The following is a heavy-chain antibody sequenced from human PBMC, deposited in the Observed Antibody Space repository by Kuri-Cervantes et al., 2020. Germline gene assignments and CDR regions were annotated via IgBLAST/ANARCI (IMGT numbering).Heavy chain of an antibody. CDR3: ARDFNISEGGAFDI. CDR1: GYTFTSYA. Sequence: ASVQVSCKAAGYTFTSYAMHWVRQAPGQGLEWMGWINPNSGGTNFARKFQGRVTMTRDTSISTVYMDLSRLTSDDTAVYYCARDFNISEGGAFDIWGQGTMVTVSS. CDR2: INPNSGGT. D-gene: IGHD2/OR15-2a*01. V-gene: IGHV1-2*02. J-gene: IGHJ3*02.